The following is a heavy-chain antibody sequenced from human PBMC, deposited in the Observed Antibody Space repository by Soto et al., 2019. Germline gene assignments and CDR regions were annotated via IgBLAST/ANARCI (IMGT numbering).Heavy chain of an antibody. CDR2: ISSSSYI. CDR1: GFTFSSYS. J-gene: IGHJ4*02. D-gene: IGHD4-17*01. Sequence: PGGSLRLSCAASGFTFSSYSMNWVRQAPGKGLEWVSSISSSSYIYYADSVKGRFTISRDNAKNSLYLQMNSLRAEDTAVYYCARSDYGDYAYLDYWGQGTLVTVSS. V-gene: IGHV3-21*01. CDR3: ARSDYGDYAYLDY.